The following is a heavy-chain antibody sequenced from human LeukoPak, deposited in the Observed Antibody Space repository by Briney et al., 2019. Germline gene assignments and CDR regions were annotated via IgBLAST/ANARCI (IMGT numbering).Heavy chain of an antibody. CDR1: GYSISTGYY. CDR3: ARQVATKGEWAFDI. Sequence: SETLSLTCTVSGYSISTGYYWGWIRQSPGKGLDWIGSINLSGHTYYNPSLKSRVTISVDTSKNQFSLKLSSVTASDTAMYYCARQVATKGEWAFDIWDQGTMVTASS. CDR2: INLSGHT. D-gene: IGHD5-12*01. V-gene: IGHV4-38-2*02. J-gene: IGHJ3*02.